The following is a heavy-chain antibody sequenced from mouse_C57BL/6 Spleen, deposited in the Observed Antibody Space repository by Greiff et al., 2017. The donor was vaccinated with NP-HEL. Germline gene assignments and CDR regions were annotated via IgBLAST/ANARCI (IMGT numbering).Heavy chain of an antibody. CDR2: IRSKSNNYAT. CDR1: GFSFNTYA. D-gene: IGHD3-2*02. V-gene: IGHV10-1*01. Sequence: EVQGVESGGGLVQPKGSLKLSCAASGFSFNTYAMNWVRQAPGKGLEWVARIRSKSNNYATYYADSVKDRFTISRDDSESMLYLQMNNLKTEDTAMYYCVRHSSGYNWFAYWGQGTLVTVSA. CDR3: VRHSSGYNWFAY. J-gene: IGHJ3*01.